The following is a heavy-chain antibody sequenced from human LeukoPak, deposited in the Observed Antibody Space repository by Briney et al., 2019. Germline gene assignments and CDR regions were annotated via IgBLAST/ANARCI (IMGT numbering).Heavy chain of an antibody. CDR2: IDKNGGST. Sequence: GGSLRLSCAASGFIFDEYGMSWVRQVPGKGLEWVSGIDKNGGSTHYADSVKGRFTISRDNAKNSLSLQMSSLRAEDTAVYYCARVMVVNTFDYWGQGTLVTVSS. V-gene: IGHV3-20*04. J-gene: IGHJ4*02. D-gene: IGHD2-15*01. CDR3: ARVMVVNTFDY. CDR1: GFIFDEYG.